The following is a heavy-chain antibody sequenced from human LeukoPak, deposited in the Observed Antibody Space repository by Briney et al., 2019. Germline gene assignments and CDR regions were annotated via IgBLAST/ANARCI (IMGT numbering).Heavy chain of an antibody. J-gene: IGHJ1*01. V-gene: IGHV4-4*07. CDR1: GDSISRYY. D-gene: IGHD1-26*01. CDR2: IHGSGTT. CDR3: ARVDSGTYHSLEI. Sequence: SETLSLTCTVSGDSISRYYWNWIRQPAGKALEWIGRIHGSGTTNYNPSLKSRVYISIDKSKSQFSLRLTSVTAADTAVYYCARVDSGTYHSLEIWGQGTLVSVSS.